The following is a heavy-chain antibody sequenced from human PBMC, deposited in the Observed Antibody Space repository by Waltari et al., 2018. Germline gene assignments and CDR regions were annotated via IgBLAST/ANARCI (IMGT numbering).Heavy chain of an antibody. CDR1: GFTFSSYG. CDR3: ARASGGDYEGTYLDY. J-gene: IGHJ4*02. CDR2: IWYDGSNK. D-gene: IGHD4-17*01. Sequence: QVQLVESGGGVVQPGRSLRLSCAASGFTFSSYGMHWVRQAPGKGLEWVAVIWYDGSNKYYVDSVKGRFTISRDNSKNTLYLQMNSLRAEDTAVYYCARASGGDYEGTYLDYWGQGTLVTVSS. V-gene: IGHV3-33*01.